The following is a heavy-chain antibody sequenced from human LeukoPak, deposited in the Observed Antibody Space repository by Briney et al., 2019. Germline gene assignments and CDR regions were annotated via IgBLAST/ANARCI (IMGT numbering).Heavy chain of an antibody. D-gene: IGHD2-2*01. J-gene: IGHJ6*02. CDR3: ARGPSIVVVPAARIYYYYGMDV. CDR2: INAGNGNT. CDR1: GYTFTSYA. Sequence: ASVKVSCKASGYTFTSYAMHWVRQAPGQRLEWMGWINAGNGNTKYSQKFQGRVTITRDTSASTAYMELSSLRSEDTAAYYCARGPSIVVVPAARIYYYYGMDVWGQGTTVTVSS. V-gene: IGHV1-3*01.